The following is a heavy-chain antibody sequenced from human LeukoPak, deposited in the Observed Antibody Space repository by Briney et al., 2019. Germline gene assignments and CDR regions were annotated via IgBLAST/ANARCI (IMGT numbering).Heavy chain of an antibody. V-gene: IGHV4-39*01. J-gene: IGHJ4*02. CDR1: GGSISSSSYY. Sequence: SETLSLTCTVSGGSISSSSYYWGWIRQPPGKGLEWIGSIYYSGSTYYNPSLKSRVTISVDTSKNQFSLKLSSVTAADTAVYYCARSDRGALFNWGQGTLVTVSS. CDR2: IYYSGST. D-gene: IGHD3-10*01. CDR3: ARSDRGALFN.